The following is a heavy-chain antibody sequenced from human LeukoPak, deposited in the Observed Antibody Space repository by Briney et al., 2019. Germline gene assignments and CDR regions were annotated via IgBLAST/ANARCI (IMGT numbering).Heavy chain of an antibody. Sequence: SETLSLTCTVSGGSISSYYWSWIRQPPGKGLEWIGYIYYSGSTNYNPSLKSRVTMSVDTSKNQFSLKLSSVTAADTAVYYCARYKRGYSYGQYYFDYWGQGTLVTVSS. CDR3: ARYKRGYSYGQYYFDY. V-gene: IGHV4-59*01. CDR1: GGSISSYY. CDR2: IYYSGST. J-gene: IGHJ4*02. D-gene: IGHD5-18*01.